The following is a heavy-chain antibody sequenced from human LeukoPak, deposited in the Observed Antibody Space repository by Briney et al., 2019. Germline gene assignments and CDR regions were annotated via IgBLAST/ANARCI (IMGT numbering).Heavy chain of an antibody. CDR2: IYHSGST. J-gene: IGHJ6*03. D-gene: IGHD4-11*01. V-gene: IGHV4-38-2*02. CDR1: GYSISSGYY. CDR3: ATLFYSNYAGYYYMDV. Sequence: SETLSLTCTVSGYSISSGYYWGWIRPPPGKGLEWIGIIYHSGSTYYNPSLKSRVTISVDTSKNHFSLKLSSVTAADTAVYYCATLFYSNYAGYYYMDVWGKGTTVTVSS.